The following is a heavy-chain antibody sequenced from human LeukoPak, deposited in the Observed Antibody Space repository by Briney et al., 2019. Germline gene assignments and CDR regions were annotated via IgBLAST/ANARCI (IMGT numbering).Heavy chain of an antibody. CDR2: IISDGSSI. Sequence: GGSLRLSCAASGFIFSNYWMHWVRQVPGKGLVWVSRIISDGSSISYADSVKGRFTISRDNAKNTLYLQMNSLRVEDTAVYYCASGRGVSFDYWGQGTLVTVSS. CDR3: ASGRGVSFDY. V-gene: IGHV3-74*01. J-gene: IGHJ4*02. D-gene: IGHD4-23*01. CDR1: GFIFSNYW.